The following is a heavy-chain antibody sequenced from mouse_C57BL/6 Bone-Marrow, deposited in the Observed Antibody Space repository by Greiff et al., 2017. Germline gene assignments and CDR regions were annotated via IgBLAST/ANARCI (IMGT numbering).Heavy chain of an antibody. D-gene: IGHD2-3*01. V-gene: IGHV1-55*01. CDR2: IYPGSGST. CDR3: ARWLLYLYYFDY. CDR1: GYTFTSYW. Sequence: QVQLQQPGAELVKPGASVKMSCKASGYTFTSYWITWVKQRPGQGLEWIGDIYPGSGSTNYNEKFKSKATLTVDTSSSTAYMQLSSLTSEDSAVYYCARWLLYLYYFDYWGQGTTLTVSS. J-gene: IGHJ2*01.